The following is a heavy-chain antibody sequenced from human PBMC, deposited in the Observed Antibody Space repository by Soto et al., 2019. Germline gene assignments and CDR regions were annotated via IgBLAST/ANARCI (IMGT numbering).Heavy chain of an antibody. Sequence: ASVKVSCKASGYTFTSYAMHWVRQAPGQRLEWMGWINAGNGNTKYSQKFQDRVTITRDTSASTAYMELNSLKTEDTAVYYCTTDPVTMVVVVPSSGWGQGTLVTVSS. CDR2: INAGNGNT. CDR3: TTDPVTMVVVVPSSG. V-gene: IGHV1-3*01. J-gene: IGHJ4*02. D-gene: IGHD3-22*01. CDR1: GYTFTSYA.